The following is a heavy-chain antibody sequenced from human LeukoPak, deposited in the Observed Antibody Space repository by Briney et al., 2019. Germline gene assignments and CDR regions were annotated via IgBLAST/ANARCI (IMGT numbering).Heavy chain of an antibody. CDR2: IYYSGST. CDR1: GGSISSYY. D-gene: IGHD3-10*01. Sequence: SETLSLTCTVSGGSISSYYWSWIRQPPGKGLEWIGYIYYSGSTNYNPSLKSRVTISVDTSKNQFSLKLSSVTAADTAVYYCARFWFGEFIFDYWGQGTLVTVSS. CDR3: ARFWFGEFIFDY. J-gene: IGHJ4*02. V-gene: IGHV4-59*01.